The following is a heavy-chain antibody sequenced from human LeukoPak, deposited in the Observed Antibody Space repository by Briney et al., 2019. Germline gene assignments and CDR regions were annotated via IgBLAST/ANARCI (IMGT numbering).Heavy chain of an antibody. V-gene: IGHV4-39*07. CDR3: ARGDSSGYDAFDI. CDR2: VYYSGNT. Sequence: SETLSLTCTVSGGSITSSSYYWGWIRQPPGKGLEWIGSVYYSGNTYYNPSLKSRVTISVDTSKNQFSLKLSSVTAADTAVYYCARGDSSGYDAFDIWGQGTMVTVSS. J-gene: IGHJ3*02. D-gene: IGHD3-22*01. CDR1: GGSITSSSYY.